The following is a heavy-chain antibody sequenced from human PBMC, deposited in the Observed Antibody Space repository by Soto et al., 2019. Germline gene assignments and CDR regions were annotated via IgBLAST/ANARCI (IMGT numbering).Heavy chain of an antibody. CDR1: GGSISGSSFY. CDR3: ARGRITIFGVVIYYYYYGMDV. D-gene: IGHD3-3*01. CDR2: INHSGST. Sequence: SETLSLTCAVSGGSISGSSFYWSWIRQPPGKGLEWIGEINHSGSTNYNPSLKSRVTISVDTSKNQFSLKLSSVTAADTAVYYCARGRITIFGVVIYYYYYGMDVWGQGTTVTVSS. V-gene: IGHV4-39*07. J-gene: IGHJ6*02.